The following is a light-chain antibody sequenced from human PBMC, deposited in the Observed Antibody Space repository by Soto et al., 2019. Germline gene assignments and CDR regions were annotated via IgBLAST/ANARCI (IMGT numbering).Light chain of an antibody. Sequence: QSVRTQPASVSGSPGQSITISCTGTRSDIGAYNYVSWYQQHPGKAPKLLIYEVTNRPSGVSDRFSGSKSGNTASLTISGLQAEDEANYYCNSYTTLSNRVFGTGTKVNVL. V-gene: IGLV2-14*01. J-gene: IGLJ1*01. CDR3: NSYTTLSNRV. CDR2: EVT. CDR1: RSDIGAYNY.